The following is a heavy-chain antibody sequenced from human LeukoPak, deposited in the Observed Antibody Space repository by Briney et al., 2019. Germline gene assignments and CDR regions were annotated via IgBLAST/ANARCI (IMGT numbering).Heavy chain of an antibody. CDR1: GGSTSSYY. Sequence: SETLSLTCTVSGGSTSSYYWSWIRQPPGKGLEWIGYIYYSGSTNYDPSLKSRVTISVDTSKNQFSLKLSSVTAADTAVYYCARGGYYDSSGYYYFSYWGQGTLVTVSS. CDR3: ARGGYYDSSGYYYFSY. CDR2: IYYSGST. V-gene: IGHV4-59*08. D-gene: IGHD3-22*01. J-gene: IGHJ4*02.